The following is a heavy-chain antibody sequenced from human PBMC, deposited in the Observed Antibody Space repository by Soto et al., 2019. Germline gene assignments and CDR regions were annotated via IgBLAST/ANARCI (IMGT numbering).Heavy chain of an antibody. CDR3: AKDQQWLGTLPPGY. D-gene: IGHD6-19*01. Sequence: QVQLVESGGGVVQPGRSLRLSCAASGFTFCSYGMHWVRQAPGKGLEWVAVISYDGSNKYYADSVKGRFTISRDNSKNTLYLQMNSLRAEDTAVYYCAKDQQWLGTLPPGYWGQGTLVTVSS. V-gene: IGHV3-30*18. CDR1: GFTFCSYG. CDR2: ISYDGSNK. J-gene: IGHJ4*02.